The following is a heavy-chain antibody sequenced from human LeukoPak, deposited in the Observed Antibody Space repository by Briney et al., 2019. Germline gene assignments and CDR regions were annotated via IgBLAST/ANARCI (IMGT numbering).Heavy chain of an antibody. D-gene: IGHD3-3*01. V-gene: IGHV4-59*01. J-gene: IGHJ4*02. CDR2: VHYTGST. Sequence: SETLSLTCTVSGGSTSNYWSWIRHPPGKGLEWIGYVHYTGSTNYNPSLKSRVTMSFDTSKNQFSLKLNSVTPADTAVYYCAPGVAKLSWGQGTLVTVSS. CDR1: GGSTSNY. CDR3: APGVAKLS.